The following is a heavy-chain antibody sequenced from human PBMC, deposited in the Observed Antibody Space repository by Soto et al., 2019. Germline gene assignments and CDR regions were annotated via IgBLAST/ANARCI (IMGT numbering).Heavy chain of an antibody. Sequence: PGGSLRLSCAASGFAFSSYGMSWVRQAPGKGLEWVSTIGGSGGSTYYADSVKGRFTISRDNLRHTLFLQMNSLRADDTALYYCAKDRREFRTTAFDYWGQGTLVTVSS. CDR3: AKDRREFRTTAFDY. CDR1: GFAFSSYG. V-gene: IGHV3-23*01. D-gene: IGHD1-7*01. J-gene: IGHJ4*02. CDR2: IGGSGGST.